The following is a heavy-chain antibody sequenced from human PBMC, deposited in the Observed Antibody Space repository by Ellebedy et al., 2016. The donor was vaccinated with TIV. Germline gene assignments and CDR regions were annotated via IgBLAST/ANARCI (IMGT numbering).Heavy chain of an antibody. V-gene: IGHV3-74*01. CDR2: INREGTNT. CDR1: GFTFSNYW. J-gene: IGHJ3*01. Sequence: PGGSLRLSCAASGFTFSNYWMHWVRQAPGKGLVWVSRINREGTNTSDADSVKGRFNISRDNAKNMLYLQMNSLRVEDTDVYFCARGQSHGFDVWGQGTVVTVSS. CDR3: ARGQSHGFDV.